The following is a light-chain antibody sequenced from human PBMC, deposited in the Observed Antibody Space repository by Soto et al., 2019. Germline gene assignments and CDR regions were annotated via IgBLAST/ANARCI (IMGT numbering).Light chain of an antibody. J-gene: IGKJ1*01. CDR2: DAS. V-gene: IGKV3-20*01. CDR1: QSVSYY. CDR3: QQYTQSLWT. Sequence: EIMLTQSPGTLSLSPGERGTLXCRASQSVSYYLAWYQQKPGQAPRLLIYDASSRATGVPDRFSGSGSGTDFTLTINRLEPEDFAVYYCQQYTQSLWTFGPGTKVDI.